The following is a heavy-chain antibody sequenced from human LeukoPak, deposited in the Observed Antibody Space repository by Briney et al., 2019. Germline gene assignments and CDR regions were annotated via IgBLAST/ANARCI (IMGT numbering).Heavy chain of an antibody. D-gene: IGHD3-16*01. J-gene: IGHJ3*02. Sequence: GESLKISCKGSGYSFTSYWISWVRQMPGKGLEWMGRIDPSDSYTNYSPSFQGHVTISADKSISTAYLQWSSLKASDTAMYYCGRHWEIRGRGVFDIGGKGKMVTVSS. CDR1: GYSFTSYW. V-gene: IGHV5-10-1*01. CDR2: IDPSDSYT. CDR3: GRHWEIRGRGVFDI.